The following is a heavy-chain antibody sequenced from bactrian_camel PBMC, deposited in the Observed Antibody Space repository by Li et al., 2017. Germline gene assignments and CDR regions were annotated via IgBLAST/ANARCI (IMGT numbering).Heavy chain of an antibody. D-gene: IGHD3*01. J-gene: IGHJ6*01. CDR2: IDSDGVNT. CDR1: GHAFNKYC. Sequence: VQLVESGGGSVQAGGSLRLSCAKSGHAFNKYCMAWFRQAPGKEREGVATIDSDGVNTYYADSVKARFTISRDNAKNTVYLQMNSLKSEDTALYYCATYSFRMSRFAYWGRGTQVTVS. CDR3: ATYSFRMSRFAY. V-gene: IGHV3S1*01.